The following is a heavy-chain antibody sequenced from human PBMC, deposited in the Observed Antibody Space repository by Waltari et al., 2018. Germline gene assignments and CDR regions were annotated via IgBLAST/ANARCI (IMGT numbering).Heavy chain of an antibody. J-gene: IGHJ3*02. Sequence: QVQLQESGPGLVKPSETLSLTCTVSGGSISSYYWSWIRQPPGKGLEWIGYIYYSGSTNHNPSLKSRVTISVDTSKNQFSLKLSSVTAADTAVYYCARLVTMLGHAFDIWGQGTMVTVSS. CDR3: ARLVTMLGHAFDI. CDR1: GGSISSYY. V-gene: IGHV4-59*01. D-gene: IGHD3-22*01. CDR2: IYYSGST.